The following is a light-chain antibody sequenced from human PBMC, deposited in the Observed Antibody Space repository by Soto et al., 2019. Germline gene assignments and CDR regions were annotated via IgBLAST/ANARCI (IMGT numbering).Light chain of an antibody. V-gene: IGLV2-8*01. CDR3: SSYAGSNNLWV. CDR1: SSDVGGYNY. CDR2: EVS. Sequence: QSALTQPRSVSGSPGQSVTISCTGTSSDVGGYNYVSWYQQNPGKAPKLMIYEVSKRPSGVPDRFSGSKSGNTASLTVSGLQAEDEADYYCSSYAGSNNLWVFGGGTKLTVL. J-gene: IGLJ3*02.